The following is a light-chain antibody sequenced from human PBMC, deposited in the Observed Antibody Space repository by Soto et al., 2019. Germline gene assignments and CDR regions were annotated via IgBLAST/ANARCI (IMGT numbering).Light chain of an antibody. CDR3: QQYVALPPT. J-gene: IGKJ4*01. V-gene: IGKV3-20*01. Sequence: EIVLTQLPGALSLSPGERVTLSCRASQTVSNTYLAWYQQKSGQAPKFLIYGASNRATGIPDRFSGSGSGTDFTLTISRLEPEDFAVYYCQQYVALPPTFGGGTKVEIK. CDR2: GAS. CDR1: QTVSNTY.